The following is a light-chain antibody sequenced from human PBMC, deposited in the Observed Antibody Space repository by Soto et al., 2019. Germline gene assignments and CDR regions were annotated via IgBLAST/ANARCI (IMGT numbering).Light chain of an antibody. CDR1: QSVSSN. Sequence: IVMKQSPAALSVSLGESATLCCRASQSVSSNLAWYQQKPGQAPRPLIYGASTRATGIPARFSGSGSGTEFTLTISSLQSEDFAVYYCQQYNNWWTFGQGTKVDIK. CDR2: GAS. CDR3: QQYNNWWT. V-gene: IGKV3-15*01. J-gene: IGKJ1*01.